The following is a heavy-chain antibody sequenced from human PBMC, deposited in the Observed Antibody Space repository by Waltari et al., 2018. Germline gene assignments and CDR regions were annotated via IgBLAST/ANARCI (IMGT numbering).Heavy chain of an antibody. CDR2: IGTYKGNT. Sequence: QVQLVQSGAEVKKPGASVKVSCKASGYTFTSYGFNWVRQAPGQGLEWMGWIGTYKGNTNYAKKFQGRGTMTTETSTSTAYMELRSLRSDDTAVYYCARTFRASDKWEPASDYWGQGTLVTVSS. CDR1: GYTFTSYG. J-gene: IGHJ4*02. CDR3: ARTFRASDKWEPASDY. D-gene: IGHD1-26*01. V-gene: IGHV1-18*01.